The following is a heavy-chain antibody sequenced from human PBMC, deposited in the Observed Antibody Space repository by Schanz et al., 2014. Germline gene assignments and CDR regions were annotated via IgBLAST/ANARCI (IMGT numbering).Heavy chain of an antibody. D-gene: IGHD2-21*01. Sequence: QVHLVESGGGVVQPGRSLRLSCAASGFTFSRYGMHWVRQAPGKGLEWVAVIRYDGRNKNFVESVKGRFTISRDNSNNTVYLQMNTLRAEDTAVYYCAREDCSATSCYFRYWGQGTLVTVSS. V-gene: IGHV3-33*08. CDR2: IRYDGRNK. CDR1: GFTFSRYG. J-gene: IGHJ4*02. CDR3: AREDCSATSCYFRY.